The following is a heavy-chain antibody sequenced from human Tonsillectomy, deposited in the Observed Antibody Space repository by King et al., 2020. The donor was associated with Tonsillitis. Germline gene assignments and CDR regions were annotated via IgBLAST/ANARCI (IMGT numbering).Heavy chain of an antibody. V-gene: IGHV4-59*01. D-gene: IGHD6-19*01. J-gene: IGHJ4*02. CDR1: GGSISSYY. Sequence: VQLQESGPGLVKPSETLSLTCTVSGGSISSYYWSWIRQPPGKGLKWIGFIYYSGSTNSNPSLKCRVTISVDTSKNQFSLKLSSVTAADTAVYYCARGYSSGWYYFDYWGQGTLVTVSS. CDR3: ARGYSSGWYYFDY. CDR2: IYYSGST.